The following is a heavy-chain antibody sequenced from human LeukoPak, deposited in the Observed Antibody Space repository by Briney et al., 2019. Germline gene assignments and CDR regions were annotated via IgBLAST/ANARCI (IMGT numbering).Heavy chain of an antibody. V-gene: IGHV4-59*01. J-gene: IGHJ4*02. CDR3: ARAVHYSGTSDQYTGGWYYFDF. CDR1: GDSMNNYY. CDR2: INDSGST. D-gene: IGHD3-10*01. Sequence: SETLSLTCNVFGDSMNNYYWSWIRQPPGKGLEWIGSINDSGSTNSNPSLKSRATISVDMSRKHFFLDLSSVTAADTAVYYCARAVHYSGTSDQYTGGWYYFDFWGQGTLVTVSS.